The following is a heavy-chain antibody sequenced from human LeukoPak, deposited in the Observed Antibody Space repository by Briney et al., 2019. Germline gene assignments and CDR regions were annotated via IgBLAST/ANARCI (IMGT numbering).Heavy chain of an antibody. CDR1: GFSFSSNW. CDR2: ISIDGGDT. J-gene: IGHJ4*02. CDR3: ARGPYYAAGSFDY. Sequence: GGSLRLSCAASGFSFSSNWMHWVRQAPGKGLVWVSRISIDGGDTVYADSVKGRFTVSRDNAKDTLYLQMNSLRVEDTAVYYCARGPYYAAGSFDYWVQETLVTVSS. D-gene: IGHD3-10*01. V-gene: IGHV3-74*01.